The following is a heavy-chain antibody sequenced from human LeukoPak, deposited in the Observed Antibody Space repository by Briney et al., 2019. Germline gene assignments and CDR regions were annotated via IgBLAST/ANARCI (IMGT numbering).Heavy chain of an antibody. CDR1: GYTFTSYG. V-gene: IGHV1-18*04. Sequence: GASVKVSCKASGYTFTSYGISWARQAPGQGLEWMGWISAYNGNTNYAQKLQGRVTMTTDTSTSTAYMELRSLRSDDTAVYYCARSRGMTTVTRFDYWGQGTLVTVSS. D-gene: IGHD4-17*01. CDR2: ISAYNGNT. J-gene: IGHJ4*02. CDR3: ARSRGMTTVTRFDY.